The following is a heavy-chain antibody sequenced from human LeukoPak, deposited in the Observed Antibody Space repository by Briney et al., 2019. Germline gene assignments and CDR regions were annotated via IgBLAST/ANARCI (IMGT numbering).Heavy chain of an antibody. V-gene: IGHV3-66*01. CDR2: IYSGGST. CDR1: GFTVSSNY. D-gene: IGHD7-27*01. J-gene: IGHJ4*02. CDR3: ARGYLTGYFDN. Sequence: GSLRLSCAASGFTVSSNYMSWVRQAPGKGLEWVSVIYSGGSTYYADSVKGRFTISRDNSKHTLYLQMNSLRAEDTAVYYCARGYLTGYFDNWGQGTLVTVSS.